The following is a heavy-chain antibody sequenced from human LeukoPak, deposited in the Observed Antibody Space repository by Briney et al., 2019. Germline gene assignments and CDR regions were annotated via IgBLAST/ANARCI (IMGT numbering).Heavy chain of an antibody. V-gene: IGHV1-18*01. J-gene: IGHJ4*02. CDR1: GYTFTSYG. D-gene: IGHD6-19*01. CDR2: ISVYNGNI. CDR3: ARDAPSVAVAGGPVY. Sequence: GASVKVSCKASGYTFTSYGISWVRQAPGQGLEWMGWISVYNGNIHHAQKLQGGVTMTTDTFTSTAYMELRSLTSDDTAIYYCARDAPSVAVAGGPVYWGQGTLVSVSS.